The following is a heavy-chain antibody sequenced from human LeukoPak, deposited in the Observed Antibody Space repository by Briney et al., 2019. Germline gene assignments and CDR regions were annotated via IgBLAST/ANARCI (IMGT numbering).Heavy chain of an antibody. J-gene: IGHJ6*02. Sequence: ASVKVSCKASGYTFTSYDINWVRQATGQGLEWMGWMNPNSGNTGYAQKFQGRVTMTRNTSISTAYMELSSLRSKDTAVYYCASIHYDILTGYSNYGMDVWGQGTTVTVSS. CDR1: GYTFTSYD. CDR2: MNPNSGNT. V-gene: IGHV1-8*01. D-gene: IGHD3-9*01. CDR3: ASIHYDILTGYSNYGMDV.